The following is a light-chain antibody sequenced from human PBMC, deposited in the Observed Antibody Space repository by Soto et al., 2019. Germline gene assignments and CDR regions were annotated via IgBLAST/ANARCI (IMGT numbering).Light chain of an antibody. J-gene: IGKJ1*01. CDR3: QQYGSSPRT. CDR1: QSVSSVS. Sequence: EIVLTQSPDTLSLSPGERATLSCRASQSVSSVSLAWYQQKPGQAPRVLIYGASSRATGIPDRFSGSGSRTHFTLTISRLEPEDFAVYVCQQYGSSPRTFGQGTKVEVK. CDR2: GAS. V-gene: IGKV3-20*01.